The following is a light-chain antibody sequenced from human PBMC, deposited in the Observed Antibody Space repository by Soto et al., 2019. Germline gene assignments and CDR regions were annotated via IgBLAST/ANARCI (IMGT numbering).Light chain of an antibody. Sequence: EIVMTQSPATLSVSPGERATLSCRASQSVSSNLAWYPQKPGQAPRLLIYGASTRATGSPARLSGSGSGTEFTLTISSLQSEDFAVYYCQQYNNWPPLTFGGGTKVEIK. CDR2: GAS. CDR3: QQYNNWPPLT. V-gene: IGKV3-15*01. J-gene: IGKJ4*01. CDR1: QSVSSN.